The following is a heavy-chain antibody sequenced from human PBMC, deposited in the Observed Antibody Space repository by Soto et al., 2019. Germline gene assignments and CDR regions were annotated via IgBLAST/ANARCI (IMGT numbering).Heavy chain of an antibody. CDR2: VSDSGTT. Sequence: QVQPQESGPALVKPSETLSLTCTVSSGSMNSYYWSWIRQAPGRGLEWIAYVSDSGTTNYNPSLKGRVTTSVDTSKNQFSLKVSSVTAADTAVYYCARHGWRQLDHFDYWGQGTLVTVSS. CDR1: SGSMNSYY. CDR3: ARHGWRQLDHFDY. V-gene: IGHV4-59*08. J-gene: IGHJ4*02. D-gene: IGHD6-13*01.